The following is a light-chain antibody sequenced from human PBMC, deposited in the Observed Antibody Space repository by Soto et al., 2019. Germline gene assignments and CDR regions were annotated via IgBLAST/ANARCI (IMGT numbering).Light chain of an antibody. Sequence: DIQMTQSPSTLSASVGDRVTITCRASQSISSWLAWYQQKPGKAPKLLIYKASSLESGVPPRFSGSGSGTEITLTISRLQPDDFATYYCQQYNSYPWTFGQGNKVEIK. CDR1: QSISSW. CDR2: KAS. CDR3: QQYNSYPWT. J-gene: IGKJ1*01. V-gene: IGKV1-5*03.